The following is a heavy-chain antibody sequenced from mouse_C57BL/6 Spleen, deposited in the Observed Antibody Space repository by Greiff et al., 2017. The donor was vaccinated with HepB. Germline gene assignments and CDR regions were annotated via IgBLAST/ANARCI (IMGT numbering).Heavy chain of an antibody. Sequence: QVQLKESGTELVKPGASVKLSCKASGYTFTSYWMHWVKQRPGQGLEWIGNINPSNGGTNYNEKFKSKATLTVDKSSSTAYMRLSSLTSEDSAVYYCARPNYYGSSYSWYFDVWGTGTTVTVSS. D-gene: IGHD1-1*01. CDR1: GYTFTSYW. J-gene: IGHJ1*03. V-gene: IGHV1-53*01. CDR2: INPSNGGT. CDR3: ARPNYYGSSYSWYFDV.